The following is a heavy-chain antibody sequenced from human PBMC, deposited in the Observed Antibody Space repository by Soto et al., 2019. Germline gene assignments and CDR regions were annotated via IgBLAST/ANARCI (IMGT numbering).Heavy chain of an antibody. CDR1: GGSISSYY. D-gene: IGHD6-6*01. J-gene: IGHJ4*02. V-gene: IGHV4-59*08. Sequence: SETLSLTCTVSGGSISSYYWSWIRQPPGKGLEWIGYIYYSGSTNYNPSLKSRVTISVDTSKNPFSLKLSSVTAADTAVYYCARRSSSSVFRYFDYWGQGTLVTVSS. CDR3: ARRSSSSVFRYFDY. CDR2: IYYSGST.